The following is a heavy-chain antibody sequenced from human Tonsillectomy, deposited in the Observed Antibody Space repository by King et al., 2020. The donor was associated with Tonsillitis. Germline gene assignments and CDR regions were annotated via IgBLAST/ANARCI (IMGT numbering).Heavy chain of an antibody. Sequence: LQLQESGPGLVKPSETLSLTCTVSGDSISSSSYYWGWIRQPPGKGLEWIGSIYYSGSTYYNPSLKSRVTISVDTSKNQFSLKLSSVTASNTAVYYCARHEPSPNLTWYFDLWGRGTLVTVSS. CDR3: ARHEPSPNLTWYFDL. V-gene: IGHV4-39*01. CDR2: IYYSGST. J-gene: IGHJ2*01. CDR1: GDSISSSSYY. D-gene: IGHD1-14*01.